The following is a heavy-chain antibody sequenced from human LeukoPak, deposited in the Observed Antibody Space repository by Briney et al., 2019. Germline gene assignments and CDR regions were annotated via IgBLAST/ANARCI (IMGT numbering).Heavy chain of an antibody. CDR1: GGSIGSDIYY. Sequence: PSETLSLTCTVSGGSIGSDIYYWSWIRQPPGKGLEWIGYIYDRGSSYSNPSLQSRVTISKDRSKNQFSLKLSSVTAADTAVYYCARTLTVGDRVGYFDYWGQGTLVTVSS. CDR2: IYDRGSS. J-gene: IGHJ4*02. V-gene: IGHV4-30-2*01. CDR3: ARTLTVGDRVGYFDY. D-gene: IGHD1-26*01.